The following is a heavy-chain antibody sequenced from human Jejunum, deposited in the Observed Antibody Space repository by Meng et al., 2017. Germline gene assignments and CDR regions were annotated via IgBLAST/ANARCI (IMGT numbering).Heavy chain of an antibody. J-gene: IGHJ4*02. CDR3: ASYDLFTGFGFDY. CDR2: NYYSGNT. CDR1: GGSISSGDYY. Sequence: QVQLQESGPGLVKPSQTLSLTCTVSGGSISSGDYYWSWIRQPPGKGLEWIGYNYYSGNTYYNPSLKSRVTISVDTPKNQFSLKLSSVTAADTAVYYCASYDLFTGFGFDYWGQGTLVTVSS. V-gene: IGHV4-30-4*01. D-gene: IGHD3-9*01.